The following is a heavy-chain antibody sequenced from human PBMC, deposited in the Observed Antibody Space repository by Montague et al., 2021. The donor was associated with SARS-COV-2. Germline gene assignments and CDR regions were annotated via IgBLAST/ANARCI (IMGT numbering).Heavy chain of an antibody. D-gene: IGHD2-15*01. CDR2: IHDSGTT. Sequence: SEPRSLTCTVSGASINIGTYYWTWIRQSPGKPLEWVGYIHDSGTTTYNSSLKRRATILEDTSRNQFSLNLNSVTAADTAVYYCARGHCSGGFYYYGFAFDVWGQGTRVTVS. CDR3: ARGHCSGGFYYYGFAFDV. CDR1: GASINIGTYY. V-gene: IGHV4-61*01. J-gene: IGHJ3*01.